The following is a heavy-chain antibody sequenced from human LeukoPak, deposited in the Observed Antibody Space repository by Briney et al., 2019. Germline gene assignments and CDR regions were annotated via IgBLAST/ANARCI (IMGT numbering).Heavy chain of an antibody. CDR3: ARDGAYCSSTSCPFELNWFDP. Sequence: SETLSLTCAVYGGSFSGYYWSWIRQPPGKGLEWIGEINHSGSTNYNPSLKSRVTISVDTSKNQFSLKLSSVTAADTAVYYCARDGAYCSSTSCPFELNWFDPWGQGTLVTVSS. CDR1: GGSFSGYY. D-gene: IGHD2-2*01. J-gene: IGHJ5*02. CDR2: INHSGST. V-gene: IGHV4-34*01.